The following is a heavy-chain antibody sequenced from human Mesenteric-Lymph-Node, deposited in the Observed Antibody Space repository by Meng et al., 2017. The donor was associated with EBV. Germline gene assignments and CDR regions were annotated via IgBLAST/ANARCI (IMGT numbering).Heavy chain of an antibody. V-gene: IGHV4-4*02. CDR2: FFHSGGT. CDR3: ARITFGGAVGD. D-gene: IGHD3-16*01. Sequence: QVHLQASGPGLVKPSGTLSLTCAFSSGSISNSNWWSCCRQHPGKGLLWFVEFFHSGGTNYYPSLKSRVTISVDKSKNQFSLQVNSLTAADTAVYYCARITFGGAVGDWGQGTLVTVSS. J-gene: IGHJ4*02. CDR1: SGSISNSNW.